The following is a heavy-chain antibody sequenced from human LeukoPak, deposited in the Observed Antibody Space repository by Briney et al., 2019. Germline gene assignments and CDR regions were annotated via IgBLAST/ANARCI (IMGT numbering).Heavy chain of an antibody. CDR2: IYSGGST. V-gene: IGHV3-53*01. J-gene: IGHJ5*02. CDR1: GYTFNNYG. CDR3: ARAPTWFGPSFDP. D-gene: IGHD3-10*01. Sequence: SCKASGYTFNNYGISWVRQAPGKGLEWVSVIYSGGSTYYADSVKGRFTISRDNSKNTLYLQMNSLRAEDTAVYYCARAPTWFGPSFDPWGQGTLVTVSS.